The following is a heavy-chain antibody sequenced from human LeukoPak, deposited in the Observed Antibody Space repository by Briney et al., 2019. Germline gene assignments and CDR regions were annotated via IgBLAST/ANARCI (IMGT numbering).Heavy chain of an antibody. Sequence: SETLSLTCTVSGGSISSGSYYWSWIRQPPGKGLECIGYISYSGGTKFNPSLKSRVTISLDTSKNQFSLKLSSVTAADTAVYYCARVSAAAIDPWGQGTLVTVSS. CDR1: GGSISSGSYY. CDR3: ARVSAAAIDP. V-gene: IGHV4-61*01. CDR2: ISYSGGT. D-gene: IGHD6-13*01. J-gene: IGHJ5*02.